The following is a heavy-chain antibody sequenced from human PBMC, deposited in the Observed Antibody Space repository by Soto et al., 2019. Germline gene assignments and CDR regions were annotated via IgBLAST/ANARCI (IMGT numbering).Heavy chain of an antibody. Sequence: GGSLRLSCAASGFTFSSYAMSWVRQAPGKGLEWVSAISGSGGSTYYADSVRGRFTISRDNSKNTLYLQMNSLRAEDTAVYYCATGPYGSGSYSDYWGQGTLVTVPQ. D-gene: IGHD3-10*01. CDR2: ISGSGGST. CDR1: GFTFSSYA. J-gene: IGHJ4*02. V-gene: IGHV3-23*01. CDR3: ATGPYGSGSYSDY.